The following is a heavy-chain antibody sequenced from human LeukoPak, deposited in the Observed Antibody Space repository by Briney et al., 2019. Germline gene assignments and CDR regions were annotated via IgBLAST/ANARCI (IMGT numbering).Heavy chain of an antibody. D-gene: IGHD6-13*01. V-gene: IGHV4-4*02. CDR1: GGSISSSNW. J-gene: IGHJ5*02. CDR3: ARVRDIAAAARFNWFDP. Sequence: SGTLSLTCAVSGGSISSSNWWSWVRQPPGKGLEWIGEIYHSGSTNYNPSLKSRVTISVDKSKNQFSLKLSSVTAADTAVYYCARVRDIAAAARFNWFDPRGQGTLVTASS. CDR2: IYHSGST.